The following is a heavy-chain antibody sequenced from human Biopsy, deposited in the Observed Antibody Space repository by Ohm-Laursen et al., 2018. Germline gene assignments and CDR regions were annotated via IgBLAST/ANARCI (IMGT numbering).Heavy chain of an antibody. CDR3: ARDRDRRGWFDP. D-gene: IGHD1-14*01. V-gene: IGHV4-59*12. CDR2: ISYSGST. Sequence: TLSLTCTVSGGSISGSSWSWIRQAPGRGLEWVGYISYSGSTSNNPSLKSRITISVDTSKNQISLKVTSVTAADTAVYYCARDRDRRGWFDPWGQGTLVTVSS. CDR1: GGSISGSS. J-gene: IGHJ5*02.